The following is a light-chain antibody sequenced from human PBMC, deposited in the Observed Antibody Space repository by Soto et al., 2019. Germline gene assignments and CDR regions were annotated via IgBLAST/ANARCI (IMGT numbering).Light chain of an antibody. CDR1: QSISIS. CDR3: QQTYTTPQIT. J-gene: IGKJ5*01. CDR2: GAS. Sequence: QMTQSPSALSASVGDRFTVTGRASQSISISLNWYQLKPGKAPNLLXYGASYLKSGVPTRFSGSGSGTDFTLPISSLKTEDFATYYCQQTYTTPQITFGQGTRLEIK. V-gene: IGKV1-39*01.